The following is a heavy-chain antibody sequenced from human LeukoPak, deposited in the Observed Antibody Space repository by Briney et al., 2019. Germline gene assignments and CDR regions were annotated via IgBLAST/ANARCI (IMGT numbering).Heavy chain of an antibody. V-gene: IGHV4-59*01. J-gene: IGHJ6*02. Sequence: PSETLSLTCTVSGGSISSYYWSWVRQPPGKGREGGGYIYYSGSTNYNPSLKSRVTISVDTSKNQFSLKLSSVTAADTAVYYCARVVTAGYYGMDVWGQGTTVTVSS. D-gene: IGHD2-21*02. CDR3: ARVVTAGYYGMDV. CDR2: IYYSGST. CDR1: GGSISSYY.